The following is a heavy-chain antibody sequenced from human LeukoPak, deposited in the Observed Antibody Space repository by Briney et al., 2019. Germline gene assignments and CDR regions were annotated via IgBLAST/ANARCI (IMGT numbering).Heavy chain of an antibody. J-gene: IGHJ4*02. CDR1: GFTFGDYA. D-gene: IGHD1-26*01. Sequence: GGSLRLSCTGSGFTFGDYAMSWVRQAPGKGLEWVSGISDIGGTTHYSDSVKGRFTISRDNSKNTLYMQMNSVSPDDKAVYYCAKSLHSGSYYGRGPFDYWGQGTLVTVSS. CDR2: ISDIGGTT. CDR3: AKSLHSGSYYGRGPFDY. V-gene: IGHV3-23*01.